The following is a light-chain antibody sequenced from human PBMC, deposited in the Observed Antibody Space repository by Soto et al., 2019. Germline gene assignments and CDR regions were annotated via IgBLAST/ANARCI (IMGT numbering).Light chain of an antibody. V-gene: IGKV1-39*01. CDR1: QSISSY. Sequence: DIQMTQSPSSLSASVGDRVTITCRASQSISSYLNWYQQKPGKAPKLLIYAASSLQSGVPSRFSGSLSATDFTLTISSLQPEDFSTYYCQQSYSTPRTFGQGNKVEIK. CDR3: QQSYSTPRT. J-gene: IGKJ1*01. CDR2: AAS.